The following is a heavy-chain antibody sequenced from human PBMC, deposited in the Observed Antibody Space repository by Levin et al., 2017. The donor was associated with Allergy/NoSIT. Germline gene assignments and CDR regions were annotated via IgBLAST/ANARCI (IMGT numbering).Heavy chain of an antibody. J-gene: IGHJ4*02. V-gene: IGHV4-39*01. CDR2: IYYSGNT. Sequence: SETLSLTCTVSGGSINNSSYYWGWIRQPPGKGLEWIASIYYSGNTYYNPSLKSRVTISVDTSKNQFSLKLSSVTAADTAVYNCARHAASGTYYSPFHYWGQGTLVTVSS. CDR1: GGSINNSSYY. CDR3: ARHAASGTYYSPFHY. D-gene: IGHD2-15*01.